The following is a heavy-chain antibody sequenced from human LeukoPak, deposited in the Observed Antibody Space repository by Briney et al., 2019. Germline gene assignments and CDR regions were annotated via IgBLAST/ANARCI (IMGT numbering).Heavy chain of an antibody. V-gene: IGHV3-30-3*01. D-gene: IGHD2-15*01. J-gene: IGHJ4*02. CDR1: GFTFSSYA. CDR3: ARDLDIVVVVAATRVETIDY. CDR2: ISYDGSNK. Sequence: PGGSLRLSCAASGFTFSSYAMHWVRQAPGKGLEWVAVISYDGSNKYYADSVKGRFTISRDNSKNTLYLQMNSLRAEDTAVYYCARDLDIVVVVAATRVETIDYWGQGTLVTVSS.